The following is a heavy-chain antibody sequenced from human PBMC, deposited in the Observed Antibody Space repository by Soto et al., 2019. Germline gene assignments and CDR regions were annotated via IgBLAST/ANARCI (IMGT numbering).Heavy chain of an antibody. CDR1: GYTFTGYY. CDR2: INPNSGGT. CDR3: ARGRSVLRFLEWPSTGLDV. J-gene: IGHJ6*02. D-gene: IGHD3-3*01. Sequence: ASVKVSCKASGYTFTGYYMHWVRQAPGQGLEWMGWINPNSGGTNYAQKFQGRVTMTRDTSISTAYMELSRLRSDDTAVYYCARGRSVLRFLEWPSTGLDVWGQGTTVTVSS. V-gene: IGHV1-2*02.